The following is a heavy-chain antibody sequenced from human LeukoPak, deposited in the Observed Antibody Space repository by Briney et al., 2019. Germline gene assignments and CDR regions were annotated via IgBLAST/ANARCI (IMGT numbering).Heavy chain of an antibody. Sequence: PSETLSLTCTVSGGSMSSYYWSWIRQPPGKGLEWIGYIYYSGSTNYNPSLKSRVTISVDTSKNQFSLKLSSVTAADTAVYYCASKYGSTILGDAFDIWGQGTMVTVSS. V-gene: IGHV4-59*01. D-gene: IGHD3-10*01. CDR1: GGSMSSYY. CDR2: IYYSGST. J-gene: IGHJ3*02. CDR3: ASKYGSTILGDAFDI.